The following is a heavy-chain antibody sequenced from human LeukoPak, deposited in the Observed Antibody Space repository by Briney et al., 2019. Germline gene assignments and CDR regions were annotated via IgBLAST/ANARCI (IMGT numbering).Heavy chain of an antibody. V-gene: IGHV4-61*02. CDR1: GDSISSGSYY. CDR2: IYTSGSS. J-gene: IGHJ3*02. D-gene: IGHD3-22*01. CDR3: ARHVGAITMIAEGAFDI. Sequence: SETLSLTCTVSGDSISSGSYYWSWIRQPAGKGLEWIGRIYTSGSSNYNPSLKSRVTISVDTSKNQFSLKLSSVTAADTAVYYCARHVGAITMIAEGAFDIWGQGTMVTVSS.